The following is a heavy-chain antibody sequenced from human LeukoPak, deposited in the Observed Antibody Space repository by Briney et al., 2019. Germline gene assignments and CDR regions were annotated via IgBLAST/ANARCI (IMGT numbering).Heavy chain of an antibody. Sequence: SETLSLTCAVYGGSFSGYYWSWIRQPRGKGLEWIGEINHSGSTNYNPSLKSRVTISVDTSKNQFSLKLSSVTAADTAVYYCARVVGHDAFDIWGQGAMVADSS. CDR1: GGSFSGYY. J-gene: IGHJ3*02. D-gene: IGHD1-26*01. CDR2: INHSGST. CDR3: ARVVGHDAFDI. V-gene: IGHV4-34*01.